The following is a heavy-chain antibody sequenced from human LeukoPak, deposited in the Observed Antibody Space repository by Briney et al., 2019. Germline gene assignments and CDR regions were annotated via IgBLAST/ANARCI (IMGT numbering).Heavy chain of an antibody. Sequence: SETLSLTCAVYGGSFSGYYWSWIRQPPGKGLEWIGEINHSGSTNYNPSLKSRVTISVDTSKNQFSLKLSSVTAADTVVYYCARAAPGSYYRAPLGYWGQGTLVTVSS. V-gene: IGHV4-34*01. CDR1: GGSFSGYY. D-gene: IGHD3-10*01. CDR3: ARAAPGSYYRAPLGY. J-gene: IGHJ4*02. CDR2: INHSGST.